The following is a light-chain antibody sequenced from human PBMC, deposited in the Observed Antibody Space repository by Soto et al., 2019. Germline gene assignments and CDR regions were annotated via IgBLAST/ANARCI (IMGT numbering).Light chain of an antibody. Sequence: QSVLTQPPSVSGAPGQRVTISCSGSSSNIGTGYDVHWYQQSPGRAPKLLIYDNSNRPSGVPDRFSGSKSGTSASLAITGLQAEDEADYYCQSYDNRLSGWVFGGGTQLTVL. V-gene: IGLV1-40*01. CDR2: DNS. CDR3: QSYDNRLSGWV. CDR1: SSNIGTGYD. J-gene: IGLJ3*02.